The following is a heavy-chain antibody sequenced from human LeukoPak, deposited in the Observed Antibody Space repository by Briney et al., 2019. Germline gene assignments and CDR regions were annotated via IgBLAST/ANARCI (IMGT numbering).Heavy chain of an antibody. J-gene: IGHJ4*02. V-gene: IGHV3-23*01. Sequence: PGGSLRLSCAASGFTFSSYAMSWVRQAPGKGLEWVSTISGSGGSTYYADSVKGRFTISRDNSKNTLYLQMNSLRAEDTAVYYCAKNSGRYSNSYFDYWGQGTLVTVSS. CDR3: AKNSGRYSNSYFDY. CDR2: ISGSGGST. CDR1: GFTFSSYA. D-gene: IGHD4-11*01.